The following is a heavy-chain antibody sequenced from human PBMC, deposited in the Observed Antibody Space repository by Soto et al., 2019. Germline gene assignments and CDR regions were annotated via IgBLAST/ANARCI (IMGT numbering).Heavy chain of an antibody. V-gene: IGHV1-24*01. CDR2: FDPEDGET. CDR3: ATVRRIVGATIGLSFGY. D-gene: IGHD1-26*01. J-gene: IGHJ4*02. Sequence: ASVKVSFKVSGYTLTELSMHWVRQAPGKGLEWMGGFDPEDGETIYAQKFQGRVTMTEDTSTDTAYMELSSLRSEDTAVYYCATVRRIVGATIGLSFGYWGQGTLVTVSS. CDR1: GYTLTELS.